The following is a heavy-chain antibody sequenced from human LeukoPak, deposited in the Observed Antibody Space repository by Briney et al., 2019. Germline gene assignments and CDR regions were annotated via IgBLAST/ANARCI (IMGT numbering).Heavy chain of an antibody. Sequence: PGGSLRLSCAASGFTFSSYAMSWVRQAPGKGLEWVSGISGSGGSTYYADSVKGRFTISRDNSKNSLYLQMNSLRAEDTAIYYCAKRRVSGGSSKFDYWGQGTLVTVSS. CDR3: AKRRVSGGSSKFDY. D-gene: IGHD6-6*01. CDR1: GFTFSSYA. CDR2: ISGSGGST. V-gene: IGHV3-23*01. J-gene: IGHJ4*02.